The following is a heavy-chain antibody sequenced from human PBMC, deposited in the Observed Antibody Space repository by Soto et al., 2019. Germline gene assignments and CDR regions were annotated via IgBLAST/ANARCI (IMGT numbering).Heavy chain of an antibody. Sequence: PXVSLRLSCAASGFSVSSYGMHWVRQAPGKGLEWVAVISYDGSNKYYADSVKGRFTISRDNSKNTLYLQVNSLRAEDTAVYYCAKETAICGQGTLVTVSS. J-gene: IGHJ4*02. CDR1: GFSVSSYG. CDR2: ISYDGSNK. D-gene: IGHD1-1*01. CDR3: AKETAI. V-gene: IGHV3-30*18.